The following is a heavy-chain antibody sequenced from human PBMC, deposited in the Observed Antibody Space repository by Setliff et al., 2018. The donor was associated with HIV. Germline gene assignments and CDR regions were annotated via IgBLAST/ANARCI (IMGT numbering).Heavy chain of an antibody. CDR3: ARGNTMVTDFDY. CDR2: INQDGSEK. D-gene: IGHD3-10*01. Sequence: GGSLRLSCAASGFTFNNYWMAWVRQAPGKGLEWVGNINQDGSEKNYVDSVKGRFSISRDNAENSLYLQMNSLRAEDTAVYYCARGNTMVTDFDYWGQGTLVTVSS. J-gene: IGHJ4*02. V-gene: IGHV3-7*01. CDR1: GFTFNNYW.